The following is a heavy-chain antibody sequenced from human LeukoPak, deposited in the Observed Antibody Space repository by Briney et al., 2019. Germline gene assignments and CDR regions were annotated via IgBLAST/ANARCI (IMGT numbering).Heavy chain of an antibody. CDR3: ARGHYGMDV. CDR1: GFIFSDSW. Sequence: GGSLRLSCGASGFIFSDSWITWVRQAPGEGLEWVANMNQDGSERYYLDSVKGRFTISRDNAKNSLYLQMNSLRAEDTAVYYCARGHYGMDVWGQGTTVTVSS. J-gene: IGHJ6*02. CDR2: MNQDGSER. V-gene: IGHV3-7*03.